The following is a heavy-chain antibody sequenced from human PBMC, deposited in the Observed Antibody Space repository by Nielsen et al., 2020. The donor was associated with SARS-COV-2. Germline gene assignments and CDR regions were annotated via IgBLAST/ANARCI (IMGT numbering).Heavy chain of an antibody. Sequence: EGSLRLSCAASGFTFNTYGMNWVRQAPGKGLEWISYISDDNTIFYADSVKGRFTISRDNAKNSLDLQMNSLRDEDTAVYYCARDLELLTNYYALDYWGQGTLVTVSS. CDR3: ARDLELLTNYYALDY. D-gene: IGHD3-9*01. J-gene: IGHJ4*02. CDR1: GFTFNTYG. CDR2: ISDDNTI. V-gene: IGHV3-48*02.